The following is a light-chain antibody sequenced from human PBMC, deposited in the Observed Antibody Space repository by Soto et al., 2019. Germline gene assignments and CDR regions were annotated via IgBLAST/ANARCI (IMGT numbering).Light chain of an antibody. CDR1: SSDVGSYNR. V-gene: IGLV2-18*02. J-gene: IGLJ1*01. CDR3: YSYTSSSTYV. Sequence: QSALTQPPSVSGSPGQSVTISCTGTSSDVGSYNRVSWYKQPPGAAPKLVIYEVIHRPSGVPDRFSGSKSRNTASLTISGLQAEDEADCYCYSYTSSSTYVFGTGPKVTVL. CDR2: EVI.